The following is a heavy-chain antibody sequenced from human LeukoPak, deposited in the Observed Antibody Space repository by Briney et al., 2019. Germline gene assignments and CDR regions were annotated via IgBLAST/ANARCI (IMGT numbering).Heavy chain of an antibody. J-gene: IGHJ4*02. Sequence: LSLTCTVSGGSVSSGSYYWSWIRQPPGKGLEWIGYIYYSGSTYYNPSLKSRVTISVDTSKNQFSLKLSSVTAADTAVYYCARENIAVAVDYWGQGTLVTVSS. CDR1: GGSVSSGSYY. V-gene: IGHV4-31*03. D-gene: IGHD6-19*01. CDR2: IYYSGST. CDR3: ARENIAVAVDY.